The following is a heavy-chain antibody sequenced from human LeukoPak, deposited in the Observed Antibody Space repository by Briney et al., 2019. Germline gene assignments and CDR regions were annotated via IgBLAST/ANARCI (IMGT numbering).Heavy chain of an antibody. CDR1: GYTLTELS. D-gene: IGHD6-6*01. J-gene: IGHJ6*03. CDR2: FDPEDGET. V-gene: IGHV1-24*01. Sequence: GASVKVSCKVSGYTLTELSMHWVRQAPGKGLEWMGGFDPEDGETIYAQKFQGRVTMTEDTSTDTAYMELSSLRSEDTAVYYCATAFPYRSSSSLGTYYYYYYMDVWGKGTTVTVSS. CDR3: ATAFPYRSSSSLGTYYYYYYMDV.